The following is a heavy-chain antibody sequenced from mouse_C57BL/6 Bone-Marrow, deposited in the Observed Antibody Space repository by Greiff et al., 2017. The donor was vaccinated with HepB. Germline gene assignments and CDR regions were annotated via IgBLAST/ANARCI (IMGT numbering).Heavy chain of an antibody. Sequence: QVQLQQSGAELVRPGASVTLSCKASGYTFTDYEMHWVKQTPVHGLEWIGAIDPETGGTAYNQKFKGKAILTADKSSSTAYMELRSLTSEDSAVSYCTRGDSSFYWYFDVWGTGTTVTVSS. D-gene: IGHD3-3*01. CDR1: GYTFTDYE. CDR3: TRGDSSFYWYFDV. CDR2: IDPETGGT. J-gene: IGHJ1*03. V-gene: IGHV1-15*01.